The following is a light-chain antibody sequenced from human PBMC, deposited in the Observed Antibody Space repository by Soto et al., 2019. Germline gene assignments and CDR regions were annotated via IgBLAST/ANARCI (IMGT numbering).Light chain of an antibody. V-gene: IGLV2-18*02. CDR3: SSCTRSSTLGV. CDR2: EVS. Sequence: QSALTQPPSVSGSPGQSVTISCTGTSSDVGSYNRVSWYQQPPGTAPKLMIYEVSNRPSGVPDRFSGSNSCNTASLTISGLEAEDEADYYCSSCTRSSTLGVFGGGTKLTVL. CDR1: SSDVGSYNR. J-gene: IGLJ2*01.